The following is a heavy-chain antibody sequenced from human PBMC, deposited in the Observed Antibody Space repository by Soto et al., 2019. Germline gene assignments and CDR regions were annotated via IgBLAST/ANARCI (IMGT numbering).Heavy chain of an antibody. CDR2: INPNSGGT. D-gene: IGHD3-10*01. CDR3: ARGNYDGSRWFYRIDV. J-gene: IGHJ6*02. Sequence: ASVKVSCKASGYTFTGYYMHWVRQAPGQGREWMGWINPNSGGTNYAQKFQGRGTMTRDTSISTAYMELSRLRSDDTAVYYCARGNYDGSRWFYRIDVWGQGXTVTVSS. CDR1: GYTFTGYY. V-gene: IGHV1-2*02.